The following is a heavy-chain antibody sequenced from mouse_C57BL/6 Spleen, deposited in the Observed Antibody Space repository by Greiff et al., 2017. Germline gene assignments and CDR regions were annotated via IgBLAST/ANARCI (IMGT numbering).Heavy chain of an antibody. J-gene: IGHJ4*01. V-gene: IGHV1-55*01. CDR3: ASRGTRDYYAMDY. D-gene: IGHD3-3*01. CDR1: GYSFTSYW. Sequence: QVQLQQPGAELVKPGASVKMSCKASGYSFTSYWITWVKQRPGQGLEWIGDIYPGSGSTNYNEKFKGKATLTVDKSASTAYMQLNSLTSEDSAVYSCASRGTRDYYAMDYCGQGTSVTVSS. CDR2: IYPGSGST.